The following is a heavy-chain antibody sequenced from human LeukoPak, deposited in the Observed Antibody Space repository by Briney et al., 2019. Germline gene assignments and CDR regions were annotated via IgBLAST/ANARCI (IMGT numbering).Heavy chain of an antibody. CDR3: AKRSSGWGPFDY. CDR2: ISGSGGST. J-gene: IGHJ4*02. D-gene: IGHD6-19*01. V-gene: IGHV3-23*01. Sequence: GGSLRLSCAASGVTFSGYVMNRVRQAPGKGLEWVSTISGSGGSTFYADSVKGRFTISRDNSKNTLYLQMNSLRAEDMAVYYCAKRSSGWGPFDYWGQGTLVTVSS. CDR1: GVTFSGYV.